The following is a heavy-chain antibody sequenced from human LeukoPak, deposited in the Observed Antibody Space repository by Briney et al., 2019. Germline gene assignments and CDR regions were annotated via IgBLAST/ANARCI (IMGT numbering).Heavy chain of an antibody. CDR3: ARDRTYYDFWSGYYT. CDR2: ISSNGGTT. D-gene: IGHD3-3*01. J-gene: IGHJ5*02. CDR1: GFTFSSYA. Sequence: GGSLRLSCAASGFTFSSYAMHWVRQAPGKGLEYVSAISSNGGTTYYANSVEGRFTVSRDNSKNTLYLQMGSLRAEDMAVYYCARDRTYYDFWSGYYTWGQGTLVTVSS. V-gene: IGHV3-64*01.